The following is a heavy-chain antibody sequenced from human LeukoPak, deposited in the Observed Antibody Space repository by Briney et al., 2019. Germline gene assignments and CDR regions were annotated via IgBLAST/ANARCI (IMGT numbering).Heavy chain of an antibody. D-gene: IGHD6-19*01. CDR3: ARGGWYNSFDY. CDR1: GFTFSDYY. J-gene: IGHJ4*02. V-gene: IGHV3-11*06. CDR2: ISSSSSYT. Sequence: GGSLRLSYAASGFTFSDYYMSWIRQAPGKGLEWVSYISSSSSYTNYADSVKGRFTISRDNAKNSLYLQMNSLRAEDTAVYYCARGGWYNSFDYWGQGTLVTVSS.